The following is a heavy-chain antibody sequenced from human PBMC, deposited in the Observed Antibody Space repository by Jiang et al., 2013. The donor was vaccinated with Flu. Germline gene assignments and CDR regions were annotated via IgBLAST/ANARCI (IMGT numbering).Heavy chain of an antibody. CDR1: GFSLSASGMC. V-gene: IGHV2-70*16. CDR3: TRMGVGAIGYWGVDV. Sequence: KPTQTLTLTCTFTGFSLSASGMCVSWIRQPPGKALEWLARIDWDDDEFYSPFLRPRLSISKDTSKNQVVLTMTKMEPADTATYYCTRMGVGAIGYWGVDVWAKGPRSPSP. D-gene: IGHD1-26*01. CDR2: IDWDDDE. J-gene: IGHJ6*02.